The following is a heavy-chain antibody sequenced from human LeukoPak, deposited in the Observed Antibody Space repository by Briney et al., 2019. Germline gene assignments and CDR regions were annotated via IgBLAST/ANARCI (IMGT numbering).Heavy chain of an antibody. D-gene: IGHD6-13*01. V-gene: IGHV3-21*01. Sequence: GALGLFCSGSGFTFKSYSLKWVRQAPGEGLEWVSAISSSSSYIYYTDSVKGRFTISRDNARNSLYLQMNSLRAEDTAMYYCAREGAAAAPYWGQGTLVTVSS. CDR3: AREGAAAAPY. CDR1: GFTFKSYS. J-gene: IGHJ4*02. CDR2: ISSSSSYI.